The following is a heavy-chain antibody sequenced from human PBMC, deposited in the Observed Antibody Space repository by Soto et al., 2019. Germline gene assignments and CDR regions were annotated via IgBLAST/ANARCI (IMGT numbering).Heavy chain of an antibody. J-gene: IGHJ2*01. V-gene: IGHV3-21*04. CDR2: RSSSSSYI. Sequence: QKKGLEWVSYRSSSSSYISYADSVKGRFTISRDKAKNSLYLQMNSLRAEDTAVYYCARDSRFFFQAEDGIRDL. D-gene: IGHD3-3*01. CDR3: ARDSRFFFQAEDGIRDL.